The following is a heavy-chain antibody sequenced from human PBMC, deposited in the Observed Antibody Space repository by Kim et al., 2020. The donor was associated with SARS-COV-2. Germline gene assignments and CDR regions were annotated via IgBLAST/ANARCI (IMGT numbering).Heavy chain of an antibody. Sequence: GGSLRLSCAASGFSFSEWWMDWVRQAPGKGPEWVARIDNDGTTTLYADSVKGRFTISRDNSKNTLYLQTTGLRADDTGVYYCTRGPFWGQGTLVTVSS. V-gene: IGHV3-74*03. J-gene: IGHJ4*02. CDR3: TRGPF. CDR1: GFSFSEWW. CDR2: IDNDGTTT.